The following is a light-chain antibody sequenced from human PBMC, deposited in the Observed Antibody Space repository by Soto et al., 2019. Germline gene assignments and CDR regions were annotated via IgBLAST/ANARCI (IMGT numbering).Light chain of an antibody. V-gene: IGLV2-14*01. CDR2: EVS. Sequence: QSALTQPASVSGSPGQSITISCTAASSDVDVYDYVSWYQQFPGKAPKLIIYEVSNRPSGVSNRFSGSTSGNTASLTISGLQAEDEADYFCSSYTKHYTGVFGGGTQLTVL. CDR1: SSDVDVYDY. J-gene: IGLJ7*01. CDR3: SSYTKHYTGV.